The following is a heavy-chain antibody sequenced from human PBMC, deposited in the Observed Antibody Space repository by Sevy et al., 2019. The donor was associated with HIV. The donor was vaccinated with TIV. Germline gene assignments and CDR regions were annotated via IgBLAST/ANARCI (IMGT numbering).Heavy chain of an antibody. D-gene: IGHD3-22*01. CDR3: AKVQYYDSSGYYDY. CDR2: ISGSGGST. V-gene: IGHV3-23*01. CDR1: GFTFSSYA. Sequence: GGSLRLSCAASGFTFSSYAMSWVRQAPGKGLEWVSAISGSGGSTYYADSVKGRFTISRDNSKNTPYLQMNSLRAEDTAVYYCAKVQYYDSSGYYDYWGQGTLVTVSS. J-gene: IGHJ4*02.